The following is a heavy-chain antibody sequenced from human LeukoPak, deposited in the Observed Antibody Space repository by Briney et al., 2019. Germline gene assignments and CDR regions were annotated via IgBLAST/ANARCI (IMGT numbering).Heavy chain of an antibody. CDR3: ARQLGGSGLIDY. CDR1: GGSISSSSYY. J-gene: IGHJ4*02. Sequence: SETLSLTCTVSGGSISSSSYYWGWIRQPPGKGLEWIGSVYYRGITYYNPSLKSRVTISVDTSKNQFSLKLSSVTAADTAVYYCARQLGGSGLIDYWGQGSLVTVSS. CDR2: VYYRGIT. D-gene: IGHD1-26*01. V-gene: IGHV4-39*01.